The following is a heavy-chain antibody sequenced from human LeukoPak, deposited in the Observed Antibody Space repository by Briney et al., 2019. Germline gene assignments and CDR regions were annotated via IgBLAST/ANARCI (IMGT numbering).Heavy chain of an antibody. CDR1: GFTFSSYN. CDR2: ISRSSSYI. J-gene: IGHJ4*02. D-gene: IGHD5-24*01. V-gene: IGHV3-21*01. CDR3: ARSKDIRMGSKRGIEMDY. Sequence: GGSLRLSCAASGFTFSSYNMNWVRQAPGKGLEWVSSISRSSSYIYYADSVKGRFTISRDNAKNSLYLQMNSLRAEDTAVYYCARSKDIRMGSKRGIEMDYWGQGTLVTVSS.